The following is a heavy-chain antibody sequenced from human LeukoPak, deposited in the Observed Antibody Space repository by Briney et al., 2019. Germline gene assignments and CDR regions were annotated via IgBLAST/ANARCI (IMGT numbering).Heavy chain of an antibody. V-gene: IGHV4-34*01. Sequence: SETLSLTCAVYGGSFSGYYWSWIRQPPGKGLEWIGEINHSGSTNYNPSLKSRVTISVDTSKNQFSRKLSSVTAADTAVYYCARDLYVYMDVWGKGTTVTVSS. CDR3: ARDLYVYMDV. J-gene: IGHJ6*03. CDR1: GGSFSGYY. D-gene: IGHD3-16*01. CDR2: INHSGST.